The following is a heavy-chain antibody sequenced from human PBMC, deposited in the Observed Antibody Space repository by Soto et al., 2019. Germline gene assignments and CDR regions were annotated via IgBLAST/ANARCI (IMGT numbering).Heavy chain of an antibody. D-gene: IGHD3-10*01. J-gene: IGHJ4*02. V-gene: IGHV2-70*11. Sequence: SGPTLVNPTQTLTLTCTFSGFSLSTSGMCVSWIRQPPGKALEWLARIDWDDDKYYSTSLKTRLTISKDTSKNQVVLTMTNMDPVDTATYYCASSITMVRGVTRPFDYWGQGTLVTVS. CDR2: IDWDDDK. CDR1: GFSLSTSGMC. CDR3: ASSITMVRGVTRPFDY.